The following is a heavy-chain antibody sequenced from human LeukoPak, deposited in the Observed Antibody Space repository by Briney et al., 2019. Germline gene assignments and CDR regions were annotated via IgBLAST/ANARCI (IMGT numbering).Heavy chain of an antibody. Sequence: PGGSLRLSCAASGFTLSNYNMNWVRQAPGEGLEWVSYISSSSSTIYYADSVEGRFTISRDNAKNSLYLQMNSLRDEDTAVYYCARGLAVAGSFDYWGQGTLVTVSS. V-gene: IGHV3-48*02. CDR3: ARGLAVAGSFDY. D-gene: IGHD6-19*01. J-gene: IGHJ4*02. CDR2: ISSSSSTI. CDR1: GFTLSNYN.